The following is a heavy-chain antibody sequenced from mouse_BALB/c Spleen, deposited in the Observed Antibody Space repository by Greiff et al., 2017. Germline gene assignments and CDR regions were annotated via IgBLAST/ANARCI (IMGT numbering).Heavy chain of an antibody. V-gene: IGHV5-9-4*01. Sequence: EVMLVESGGGLVKPGGSLKLSCAASGFTFSSYAMSWVRQSPEKRLEWVAEISSGGSYTYYPDTVTGRFTISRDNAKNTLYLEMSSLRSEDTAMYYCARDRNYYGNPRGFAYWGQGTLVTVSA. CDR3: ARDRNYYGNPRGFAY. CDR2: ISSGGSYT. CDR1: GFTFSSYA. D-gene: IGHD2-1*01. J-gene: IGHJ3*01.